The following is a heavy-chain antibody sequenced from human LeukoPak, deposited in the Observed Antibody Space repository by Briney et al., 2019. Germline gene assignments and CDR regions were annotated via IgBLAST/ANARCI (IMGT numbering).Heavy chain of an antibody. V-gene: IGHV3-33*01. CDR1: GFTFSSYG. Sequence: PGRSLRLSCAASGFTFSSYGMHWVRQAPGKGLEWVAVIWYDGSNKYYADSVKGRFTISRDNSKKTLYMQMNSLRAEDTAVYYCARDTPNYYDSSGYNDAFDIWGQGTMVTVSS. CDR3: ARDTPNYYDSSGYNDAFDI. D-gene: IGHD3-22*01. CDR2: IWYDGSNK. J-gene: IGHJ3*02.